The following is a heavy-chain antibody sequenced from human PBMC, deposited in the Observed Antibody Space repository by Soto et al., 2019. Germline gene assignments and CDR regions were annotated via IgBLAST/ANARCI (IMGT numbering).Heavy chain of an antibody. V-gene: IGHV2-5*02. CDR1: GFSLSTTGVG. Sequence: SGPTLVNPTQTLTPTCTFSGFSLSTTGVGVGWIRQPPGKALEWLALIFWDDDKRYSPSLKTRLTITKDTSKNQVVLTMTNMDPVDTATYYCARIHYGFDYWGQGTLVTVSS. D-gene: IGHD4-17*01. CDR2: IFWDDDK. J-gene: IGHJ4*02. CDR3: ARIHYGFDY.